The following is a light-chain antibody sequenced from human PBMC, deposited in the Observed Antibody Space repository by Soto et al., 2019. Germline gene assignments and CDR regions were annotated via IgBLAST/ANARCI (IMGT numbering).Light chain of an antibody. CDR1: QTIGGA. CDR2: ATS. Sequence: DIQMTQSTSSLSASVGDRVTITCRASQTIGGALNWYQHKPGKAPNLLIYATSILQSGVPSRFSGSASGTDFILTISNLQPEDFATYYCQQYYTTPTFGGGTKVDIK. CDR3: QQYYTTPT. V-gene: IGKV1-39*01. J-gene: IGKJ4*01.